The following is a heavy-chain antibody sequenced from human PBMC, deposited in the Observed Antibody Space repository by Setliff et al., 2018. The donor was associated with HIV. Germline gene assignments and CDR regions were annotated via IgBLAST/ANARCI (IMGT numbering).Heavy chain of an antibody. J-gene: IGHJ3*02. D-gene: IGHD3-3*01. CDR2: IYWNDDK. CDR1: GFSLSTSGVG. Sequence: SGPTLVNPTQTLTLTCTFSGFSLSTSGVGVGWIRQPPGKALEWLALIYWNDDKRYSPSLKSRLTITKDTSKNQVVLTMTNMDPVDTATYYCAHTSPSRSTIFGVVITPSALDIWCQGTMVTVSS. CDR3: AHTSPSRSTIFGVVITPSALDI. V-gene: IGHV2-5*01.